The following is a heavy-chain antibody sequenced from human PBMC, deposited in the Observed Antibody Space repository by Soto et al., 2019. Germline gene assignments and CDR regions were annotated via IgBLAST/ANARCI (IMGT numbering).Heavy chain of an antibody. CDR2: IYPGDSDT. D-gene: IGHD6-13*01. CDR3: ARTAAAGKYYYGVDV. V-gene: IGHV5-51*01. Sequence: GDSLKSSCKGSGYSFTSYWIGWVRQMPGKGLEWMGIIYPGDSDTRYSPSFQGQVTISADKSISTAYLQWSSLKASDTAMYYCARTAAAGKYYYGVDVWGQGTTVTVSS. CDR1: GYSFTSYW. J-gene: IGHJ6*02.